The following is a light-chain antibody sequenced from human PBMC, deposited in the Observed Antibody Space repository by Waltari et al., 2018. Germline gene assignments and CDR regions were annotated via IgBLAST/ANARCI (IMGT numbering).Light chain of an antibody. CDR2: MNE. CDR1: SSNIGTNY. CDR3: AVWDDSLNGHIV. Sequence: QSVVTQPPSASGTPGQTVTISCSGSSSNIGTNYVYWYQQLPATAPKLHIYMNERRPSGGPDRFSGARSGPSASLAISGLRSEDQANYYCAVWDDSLNGHIVFGGGTKLTVL. J-gene: IGLJ2*01. V-gene: IGLV1-47*01.